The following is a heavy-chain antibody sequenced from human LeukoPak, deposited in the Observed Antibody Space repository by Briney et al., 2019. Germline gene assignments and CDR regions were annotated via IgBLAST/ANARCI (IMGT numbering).Heavy chain of an antibody. CDR3: AKDQSAYWDYFDY. CDR1: GFTFSSYG. V-gene: IGHV3-23*01. CDR2: ISGSGGST. J-gene: IGHJ4*02. D-gene: IGHD2-8*02. Sequence: AGGSLTLSCAASGFTFSSYGMRGVRRAPGRGGEGVSAISGSGGSTYYADSVKGRFTISRDNSKNTLYLQMNSLRAEDTAVYYCAKDQSAYWDYFDYWGQGTLVTVSS.